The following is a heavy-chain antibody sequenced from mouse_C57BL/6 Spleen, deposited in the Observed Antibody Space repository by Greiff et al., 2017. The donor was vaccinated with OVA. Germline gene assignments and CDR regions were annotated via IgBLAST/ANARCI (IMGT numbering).Heavy chain of an antibody. CDR2: IHPNSGST. Sequence: VQLQQPGAELVKPGASVKLSCKASGYTFTSYWMHWVKQRPGQGLEWIGMIHPNSGSTNYNEKFKSKATLTVDKSSSTAYMQLSSLTSEDSAVYYCARREGGVYFDYWGQGTTLTVSS. J-gene: IGHJ2*01. CDR3: ARREGGVYFDY. CDR1: GYTFTSYW. V-gene: IGHV1-64*01.